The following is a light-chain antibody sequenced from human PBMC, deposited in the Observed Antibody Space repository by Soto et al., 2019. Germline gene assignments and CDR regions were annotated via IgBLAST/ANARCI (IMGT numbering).Light chain of an antibody. J-gene: IGKJ1*01. CDR1: QSISSW. CDR2: KAS. Sequence: DIQMTQSPSTLSASVGARVTITCRASQSISSWVAWYQQKPGKVPKLLIYKASNLETGVPSRFSGSGSGTEFTLTISSLQPDDFATYYCQQYNSCSQTFGQGTKVEI. CDR3: QQYNSCSQT. V-gene: IGKV1-5*03.